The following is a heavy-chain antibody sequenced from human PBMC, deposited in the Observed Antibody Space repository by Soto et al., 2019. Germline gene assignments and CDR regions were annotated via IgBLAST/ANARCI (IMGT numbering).Heavy chain of an antibody. V-gene: IGHV3-23*01. D-gene: IGHD6-19*01. CDR1: GFNFSSYA. Sequence: EVQLLESGGGLVQPGGSLRLSCAASGFNFSSYAMTWVRQAPGKGLEWVSAITGSGGTTYYADSVKGRFTISRDNSKNTLYLQMNSLRAEDTAVYYCAKDQYSSGWYRLWGQGTLVTVSS. CDR3: AKDQYSSGWYRL. CDR2: ITGSGGTT. J-gene: IGHJ4*02.